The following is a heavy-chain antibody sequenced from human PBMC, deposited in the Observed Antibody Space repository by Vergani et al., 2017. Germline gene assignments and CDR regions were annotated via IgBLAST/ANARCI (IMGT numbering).Heavy chain of an antibody. D-gene: IGHD3-3*01. J-gene: IGHJ4*02. CDR1: GFTFSDYY. Sequence: QVQLVESGGGLVKPGGSLRLSCAASGFTFSDYYMSWIRQAPGTGLEWVSYISSSGSTIYYADSVKGRFTTSRDNAKNSLYLQMNSLRAEDTAVYYCTRQATYYDFWSGYRSLLGMDWGQGTLVTVSS. CDR3: TRQATYYDFWSGYRSLLGMD. V-gene: IGHV3-11*04. CDR2: ISSSGSTI.